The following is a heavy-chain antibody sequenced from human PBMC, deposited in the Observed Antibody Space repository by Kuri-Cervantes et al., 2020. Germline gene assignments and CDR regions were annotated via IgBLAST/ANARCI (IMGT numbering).Heavy chain of an antibody. V-gene: IGHV2-5*02. CDR2: IYWDDDK. CDR1: GFSLSTSGVG. J-gene: IGHJ3*01. CDR3: THKGGGGGGFDV. Sequence: SGPTLVKPTQTLTLTCVFSGFSLSTSGVGVGWIRQPPGKALEWLALIYWDDDKRYNPSLKSGLTITKDTSKNQVVLKMTKMDPVDTATYFGTHKGGGGGGFDVWDQGTMVTVSS. D-gene: IGHD1-26*01.